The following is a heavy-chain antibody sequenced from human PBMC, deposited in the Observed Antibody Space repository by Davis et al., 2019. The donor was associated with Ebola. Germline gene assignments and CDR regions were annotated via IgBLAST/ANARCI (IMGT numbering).Heavy chain of an antibody. D-gene: IGHD6-13*01. Sequence: GESLKISCAASGFIFNTFGMHWVRQAPGKGLEWVAVIWYDGGRKYYADSVKGRFTISRDNSKNILYLQIDSLRAEDTAVYYCAKEYIAAAGPGWFDPWGQGTLVTVSS. J-gene: IGHJ5*02. CDR3: AKEYIAAAGPGWFDP. V-gene: IGHV3-33*06. CDR2: IWYDGGRK. CDR1: GFIFNTFG.